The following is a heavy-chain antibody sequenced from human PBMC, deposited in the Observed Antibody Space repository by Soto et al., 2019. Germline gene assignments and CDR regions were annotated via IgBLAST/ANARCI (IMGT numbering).Heavy chain of an antibody. D-gene: IGHD2-15*01. CDR2: MSYAGGHK. J-gene: IGHJ4*02. Sequence: QVQLVESGGGVVQPGRSLGLSCAASGFTFSTYTMHWVRQAPGKGLEWVATMSYAGGHKEYADSVKGRFTISRDNSKNTLSLQMNSLRGDDTAVYYCARDPGSVYYFDYWGQGTLVTVSS. V-gene: IGHV3-30*04. CDR1: GFTFSTYT. CDR3: ARDPGSVYYFDY.